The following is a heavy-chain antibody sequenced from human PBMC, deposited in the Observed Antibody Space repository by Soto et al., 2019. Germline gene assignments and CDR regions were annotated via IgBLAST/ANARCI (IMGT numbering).Heavy chain of an antibody. Sequence: QVQLVQSGAEVKEPGASVKVSCKASGYSFSSYGISWVRQAPGQGLEWMGWISTYNPKIKYAQNLQDRVTMITDTSTNTAYLELRSLTSDDTAVYYCAKLPSSGSIFDYWGQGTLVTVSS. V-gene: IGHV1-18*01. D-gene: IGHD2-15*01. CDR3: AKLPSSGSIFDY. J-gene: IGHJ4*02. CDR2: ISTYNPKI. CDR1: GYSFSSYG.